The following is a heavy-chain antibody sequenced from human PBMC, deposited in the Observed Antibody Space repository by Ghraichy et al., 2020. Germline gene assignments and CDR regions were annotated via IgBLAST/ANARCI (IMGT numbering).Heavy chain of an antibody. V-gene: IGHV4-61*01. D-gene: IGHD5-12*01. J-gene: IGHJ4*02. Sequence: SETLSLTCNVSGGSVSSGSYYWSWIRQPPGKGLEWIGHIFYIGSTNYNPFLKSRVTISIDTSKKKFSLNLSSVTAADTAVYYCARLRFGYYYFDYWGRGTLVTVSS. CDR2: IFYIGST. CDR1: GGSVSSGSYY. CDR3: ARLRFGYYYFDY.